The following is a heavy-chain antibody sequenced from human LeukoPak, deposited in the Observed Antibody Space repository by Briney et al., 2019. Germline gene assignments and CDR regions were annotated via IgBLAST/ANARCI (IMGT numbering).Heavy chain of an antibody. CDR2: IYYSGST. CDR3: AGRITIFGVVTY. Sequence: SETLSLTCTVSGGSISNYYWSWIRQPPRKGLEWIGYIYYSGSTNYNPSLKSRVTISVDTSKNQFSLKLSSVTAADTAVYYCAGRITIFGVVTYWGQGTLVTVSS. CDR1: GGSISNYY. J-gene: IGHJ4*02. V-gene: IGHV4-59*01. D-gene: IGHD3-3*01.